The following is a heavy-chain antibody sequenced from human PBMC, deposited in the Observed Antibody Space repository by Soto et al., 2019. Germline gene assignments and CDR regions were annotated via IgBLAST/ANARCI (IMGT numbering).Heavy chain of an antibody. CDR2: ITWNGGGI. Sequence: EVQLVESGGGLVQPGRSLRLSCAASGFTFDNYAMHWVRQGPGTGLEWVAGITWNGGGIHYADSVKGRFTISRDNTKNSLSLQINSLRAEDTALYFCVRGFYTVDYYFDFWGQGTQVTVSS. CDR3: VRGFYTVDYYFDF. CDR1: GFTFDNYA. J-gene: IGHJ4*02. D-gene: IGHD4-4*01. V-gene: IGHV3-9*01.